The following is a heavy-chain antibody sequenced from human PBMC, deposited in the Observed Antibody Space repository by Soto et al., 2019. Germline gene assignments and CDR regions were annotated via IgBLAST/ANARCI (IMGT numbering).Heavy chain of an antibody. CDR1: GYTFTKYY. CDR2: ISPSGGST. V-gene: IGHV1-46*01. D-gene: IGHD6-19*01. J-gene: IGHJ4*02. Sequence: ASVKVSCKASGYTFTKYYLHWVRQAPGQGLEWMGVISPSGGSTTYAQKFQGRVTMTRDTSTSTVYMELSSLRSDDTAVYWCVRGVASGFLFDYWGQGTLVTV. CDR3: VRGVASGFLFDY.